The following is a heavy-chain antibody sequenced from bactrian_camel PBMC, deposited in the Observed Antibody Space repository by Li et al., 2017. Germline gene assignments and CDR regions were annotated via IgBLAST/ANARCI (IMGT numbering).Heavy chain of an antibody. CDR1: GYTSSRYC. CDR3: AAGWLGGSLLSQSEYRN. CDR2: ISTADGSP. Sequence: QVQLVESGGGSVQAGGSLRLSCAASGYTSSRYCMGWFRQAPGKEREGVAAISTADGSPYYAPFVRGRFTIAHDSSRNAMYLQMTSLKPDATAMYYCAAGWLGGSLLSQSEYRNWGQGTQVTVS. J-gene: IGHJ4*01. D-gene: IGHD5*01. V-gene: IGHV3S28*01.